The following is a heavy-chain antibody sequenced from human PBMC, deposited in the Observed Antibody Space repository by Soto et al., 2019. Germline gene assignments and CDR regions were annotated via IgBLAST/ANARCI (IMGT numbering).Heavy chain of an antibody. CDR3: AMVDVYVTPTPQDV. D-gene: IGHD3-16*01. Sequence: QVQLVQSGAEVKNPGASVKVSCKASGYTFTRYGIGWARQAPGQGLEWTGGINTYNGNTNYAQNVQGRVTLTTDTSTSTAYMELRSLRSNDTARYYWAMVDVYVTPTPQDVWAQGTTVIVSS. J-gene: IGHJ6*02. CDR1: GYTFTRYG. V-gene: IGHV1-18*01. CDR2: INTYNGNT.